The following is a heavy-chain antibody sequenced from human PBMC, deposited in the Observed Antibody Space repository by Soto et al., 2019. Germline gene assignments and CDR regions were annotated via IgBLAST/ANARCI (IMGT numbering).Heavy chain of an antibody. CDR3: ARQGDYPDY. CDR1: GFTFSSYE. CDR2: ISSSGSTI. J-gene: IGHJ4*02. D-gene: IGHD3-16*01. V-gene: IGHV3-48*03. Sequence: VGSLRLSCAASGFTFSSYEMNWVRQAPGKGLEWVSYISSSGSTIYYADSVKGRFTISRDNAKNSLYLQMNSLRAEDTAVYYCARQGDYPDYWGQGTLVTVSS.